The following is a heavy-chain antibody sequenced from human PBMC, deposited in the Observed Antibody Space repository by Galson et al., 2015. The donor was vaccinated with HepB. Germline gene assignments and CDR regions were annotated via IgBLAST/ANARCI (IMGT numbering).Heavy chain of an antibody. CDR2: INGGSSTI. V-gene: IGHV3-48*02. D-gene: IGHD6-13*01. Sequence: SLRLSCAASGFTFSTYSMTWVRQAPGKGLEWVSYINGGSSTIDYADSVKGRFTISRDNAKNSLYLQMNSLRDDDTAVYYCARDSGIAGADDYWGQGTLVTVSS. CDR3: ARDSGIAGADDY. J-gene: IGHJ4*02. CDR1: GFTFSTYS.